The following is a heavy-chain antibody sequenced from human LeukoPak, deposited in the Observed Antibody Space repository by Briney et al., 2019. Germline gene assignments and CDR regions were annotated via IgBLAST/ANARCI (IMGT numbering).Heavy chain of an antibody. V-gene: IGHV3-23*01. CDR2: ISGSGGST. Sequence: QSGGSLRLSCAASGFTFSSYGMSWVRQAPGKGLEWVSAISGSGGSTHYSDSVKGRFTISIDNSKNTLYLQMNSLRAEDTAVYYCARRAGAYTHPYDYWGQGTLVTVS. J-gene: IGHJ4*02. CDR1: GFTFSSYG. D-gene: IGHD3-16*01. CDR3: ARRAGAYTHPYDY.